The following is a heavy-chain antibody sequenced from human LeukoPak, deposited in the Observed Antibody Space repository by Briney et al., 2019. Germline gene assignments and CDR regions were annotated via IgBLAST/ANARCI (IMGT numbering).Heavy chain of an antibody. CDR2: ISAYNGNT. Sequence: ASVKVSCTASGYTFTSYGIRWVRQAPGQGLAWMGWISAYNGNTNYAQKLQGRVTMTTDTSTSTAYMELRSLRSDDTAVYYCAMNLGYCTNGVCCSWGQGTLVTVSS. D-gene: IGHD2-8*01. CDR3: AMNLGYCTNGVCCS. V-gene: IGHV1-18*01. J-gene: IGHJ4*02. CDR1: GYTFTSYG.